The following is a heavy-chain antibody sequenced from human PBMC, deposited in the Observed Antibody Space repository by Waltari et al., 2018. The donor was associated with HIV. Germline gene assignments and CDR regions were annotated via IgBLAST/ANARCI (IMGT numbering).Heavy chain of an antibody. Sequence: QVQLMQSGPEVKKPGASVKVSCTASGYNFNNYGISWVRQAPGQGLEWMGWISAYNGNTKYAQKFQGRVTMTTDTSTRTAYMELRSLSSDDTAVYYCARRSCNSSSCFTYFYYFAMDVWGQGTTVTVSS. CDR2: ISAYNGNT. CDR3: ARRSCNSSSCFTYFYYFAMDV. V-gene: IGHV1-18*04. J-gene: IGHJ6*02. CDR1: GYNFNNYG. D-gene: IGHD2-2*02.